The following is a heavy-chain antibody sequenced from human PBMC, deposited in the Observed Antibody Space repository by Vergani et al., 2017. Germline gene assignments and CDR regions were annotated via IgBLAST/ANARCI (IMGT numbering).Heavy chain of an antibody. Sequence: DVHLAESGGGFFQPGGSLRLSCSASGFPFHSYWMHWVRQVPGKGLLWVSRFKSDGSITAYADSVKGRFTISRDNAQNTLYLQMNSLRVEDTGVYYCARAGCIETCYMSNWLDSWGQGTLVTVSS. CDR1: GFPFHSYW. CDR2: FKSDGSIT. CDR3: ARAGCIETCYMSNWLDS. V-gene: IGHV3-74*03. D-gene: IGHD3-9*01. J-gene: IGHJ5*01.